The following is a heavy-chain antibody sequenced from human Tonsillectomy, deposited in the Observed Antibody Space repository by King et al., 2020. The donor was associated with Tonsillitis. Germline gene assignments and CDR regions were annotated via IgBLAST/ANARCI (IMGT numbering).Heavy chain of an antibody. CDR3: AREDGSSTVDY. V-gene: IGHV4-38-2*02. D-gene: IGHD2-2*01. Sequence: QVQLQESGPGMVKPSETLSLTCAVSGYSISSGYYWSWIRQPPNKGLEWIGSLYHSGNTYFSPSLRSRVSMSVDTSKNQFSLKLSPVTAADTAVYFCAREDGSSTVDYWGQGILVAVSS. J-gene: IGHJ4*02. CDR2: LYHSGNT. CDR1: GYSISSGYY.